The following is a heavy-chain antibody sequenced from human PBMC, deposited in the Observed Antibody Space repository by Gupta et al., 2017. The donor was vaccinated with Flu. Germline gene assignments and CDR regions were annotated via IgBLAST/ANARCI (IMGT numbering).Heavy chain of an antibody. J-gene: IGHJ4*02. Sequence: WVRQATGQGLEWMGWMNPNSGNTGYAQKFQGRVTMTRNTSISTAYMELSSLRSEDTAVYYCAGGAITGTTSAWGQGTLVTVSS. CDR2: MNPNSGNT. V-gene: IGHV1-8*01. CDR3: AGGAITGTTSA. D-gene: IGHD1-20*01.